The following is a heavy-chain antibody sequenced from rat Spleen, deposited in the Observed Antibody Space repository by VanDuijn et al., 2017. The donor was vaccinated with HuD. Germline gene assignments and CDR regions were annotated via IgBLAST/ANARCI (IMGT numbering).Heavy chain of an antibody. CDR2: IWAGGRT. CDR1: GFSLTSNG. D-gene: IGHD1-9*01. J-gene: IGHJ4*01. CDR3: ARHGAYYGYTYDVMDA. V-gene: IGHV2-72*01. Sequence: QVQLKESGPGLMQPSETLSLTCTVSGFSLTSNGVCWVRQPLGKGLVWMGTIWAGGRTNYNSAFQSRMSNSRDTSKSQVVLKMNSLQPEDTGTYYCARHGAYYGYTYDVMDACGQGASVTVSS.